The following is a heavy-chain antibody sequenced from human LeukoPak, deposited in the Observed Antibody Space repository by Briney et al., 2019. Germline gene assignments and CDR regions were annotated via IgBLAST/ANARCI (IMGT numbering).Heavy chain of an antibody. CDR3: AKESLRVVPSATFDY. CDR2: ISGSGGST. CDR1: GFTFSSYG. Sequence: GGSLRLSCAASGFTFSSYGMRWVRQAPGKGLEWVSAISGSGGSTYYADSVKGQFTISRDNSKNTLYLQMHSLRAEATAVYYCAKESLRVVPSATFDYWGQGTLVTVSS. D-gene: IGHD2-2*01. V-gene: IGHV3-23*01. J-gene: IGHJ4*02.